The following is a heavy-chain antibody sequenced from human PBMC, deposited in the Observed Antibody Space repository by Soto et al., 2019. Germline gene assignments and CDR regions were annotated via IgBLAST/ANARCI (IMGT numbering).Heavy chain of an antibody. D-gene: IGHD3-9*01. CDR1: GDSINSDNYY. CDR3: ARLEGLATISYYFHY. V-gene: IGHV4-39*01. CDR2: IYYRGNT. Sequence: QLQLQESGPGLVKPSETLSLTCSVSGDSINSDNYYWGWIRQPPGKGLEWIGSIYYRGNTYYNRSLKTRFTISLDKSKSQFSLKLNSVTAADSAVYFCARLEGLATISYYFHYWGQGTLVTVSS. J-gene: IGHJ4*02.